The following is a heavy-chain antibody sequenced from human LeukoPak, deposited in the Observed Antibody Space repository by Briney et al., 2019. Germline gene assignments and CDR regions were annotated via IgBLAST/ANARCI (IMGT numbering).Heavy chain of an antibody. Sequence: SQTLSLTCAISGDSVSTNKAGWNWIRQSPSRGLEWLGRTYYSPKWYNDYGVSVQTRITINPDIFKDELSLQLKSVTPEDTAVYYCARGWLQSGFDYWGQGTLVTVSS. J-gene: IGHJ4*02. CDR1: GDSVSTNKAG. CDR3: ARGWLQSGFDY. CDR2: TYYSPKWYN. D-gene: IGHD5-24*01. V-gene: IGHV6-1*01.